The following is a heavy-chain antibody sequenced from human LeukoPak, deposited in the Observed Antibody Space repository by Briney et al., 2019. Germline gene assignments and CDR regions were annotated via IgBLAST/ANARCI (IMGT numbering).Heavy chain of an antibody. CDR1: GYTFTSYG. V-gene: IGHV1-18*01. CDR2: ISAYNGNT. D-gene: IGHD2-15*01. Sequence: ASVKVSCKASGYTFTSYGISWVRQAPGQGLELMGWISAYNGNTNYAQKLQGRVTMTTDTSPSTAYLELRSLRSDDTAVYYCARAALLPYCSGGSCYERGNAFDIWGQGTMVTVSS. CDR3: ARAALLPYCSGGSCYERGNAFDI. J-gene: IGHJ3*02.